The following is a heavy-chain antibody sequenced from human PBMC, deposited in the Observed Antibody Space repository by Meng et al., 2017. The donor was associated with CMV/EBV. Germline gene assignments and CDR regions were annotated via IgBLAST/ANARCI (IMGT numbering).Heavy chain of an antibody. V-gene: IGHV3-30-3*01. Sequence: GESLKISCAGSGLTLSNYGVTWVRQAPGKGLEWVAVISYDGSNKYYADSVKGRFTISRDNSKNTLYLQMNSLRAEDTAVYYCARDRGGYCSSTSCYTYYYYGMDVWGQGTTVTVSS. CDR2: ISYDGSNK. D-gene: IGHD2-2*02. J-gene: IGHJ6*02. CDR1: GLTLSNYG. CDR3: ARDRGGYCSSTSCYTYYYYGMDV.